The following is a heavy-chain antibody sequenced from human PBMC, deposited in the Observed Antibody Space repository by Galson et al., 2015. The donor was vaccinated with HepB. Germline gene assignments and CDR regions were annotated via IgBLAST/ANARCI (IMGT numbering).Heavy chain of an antibody. J-gene: IGHJ2*01. D-gene: IGHD3-22*01. Sequence: SLGLSCAASGFAFSSSSMNWIRQAPGKGLEWISSITNSGTYIHYADSVRGRFTVSRDNAKNSLYLQMNSLRAEDTAVYYCARALVVIDHWYFDLWGRGTLVTVSS. V-gene: IGHV3-21*01. CDR1: GFAFSSSS. CDR2: ITNSGTYI. CDR3: ARALVVIDHWYFDL.